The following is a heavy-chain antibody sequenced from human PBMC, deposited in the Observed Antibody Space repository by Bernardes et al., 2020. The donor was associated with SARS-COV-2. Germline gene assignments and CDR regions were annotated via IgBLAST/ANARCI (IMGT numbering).Heavy chain of an antibody. CDR3: AHRGDYGDYVFPY. D-gene: IGHD4-17*01. CDR1: GFSLTTRGVG. CDR2: IFWDDET. J-gene: IGHJ4*02. V-gene: IGHV2-5*02. Sequence: PTMVKATQTLTLTFTFSGFSLTTRGVGVGWVRQPPGKALEWLSLIFWDDETRYSPSLKTRLAITKDTSKNQVVLTMTYMDPADTATYYCAHRGDYGDYVFPYWGQGILVTVSS.